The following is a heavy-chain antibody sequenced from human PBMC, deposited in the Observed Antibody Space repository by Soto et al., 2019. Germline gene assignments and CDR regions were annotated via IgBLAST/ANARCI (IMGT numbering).Heavy chain of an antibody. CDR1: GGTFSSYA. J-gene: IGHJ6*02. D-gene: IGHD2-2*02. CDR3: AREGAYCSSTSCYTPHYYYYGMDV. CDR2: IIPIFGTA. Sequence: QVQLVQSGAEVKKPGSSVKVSCKASGGTFSSYAISWVRQAPGQGLEWMGGIIPIFGTANYAQKFQGRVTITADESTSTAYMELSSLRSEDTAVYYCAREGAYCSSTSCYTPHYYYYGMDVWGQGTTVTVYS. V-gene: IGHV1-69*01.